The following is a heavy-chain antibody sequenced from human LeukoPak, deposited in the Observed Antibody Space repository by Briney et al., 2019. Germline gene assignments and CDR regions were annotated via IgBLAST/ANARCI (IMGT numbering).Heavy chain of an antibody. Sequence: GGSLRLSCAASGFTVSSNYMSWVRQAPGKGLEWVSVIYSGGSTYYADSVKGRFTISRDNSKNTLYLQMNSLRAEDTAVYYCARSQLGNYFDYWGQGTLVTVSS. J-gene: IGHJ4*02. D-gene: IGHD2-2*01. CDR2: IYSGGST. V-gene: IGHV3-66*01. CDR1: GFTVSSNY. CDR3: ARSQLGNYFDY.